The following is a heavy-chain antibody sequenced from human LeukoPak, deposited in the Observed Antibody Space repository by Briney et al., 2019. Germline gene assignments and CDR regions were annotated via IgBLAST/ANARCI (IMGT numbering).Heavy chain of an antibody. CDR1: GYTFTSYY. D-gene: IGHD3-10*01. CDR3: ARVSGVGLYGSGSYSPSPFDY. J-gene: IGHJ4*02. CDR2: VNPTVGST. Sequence: ASVKVSCKASGYTFTSYYIHWVRRAPGQGLVWMGVVNPTVGSTTYAQKFQGRVTMTRDTSTSTVYMGMSTLGSEDTAVYYCARVSGVGLYGSGSYSPSPFDYWGQGTLVTVSS. V-gene: IGHV1-46*01.